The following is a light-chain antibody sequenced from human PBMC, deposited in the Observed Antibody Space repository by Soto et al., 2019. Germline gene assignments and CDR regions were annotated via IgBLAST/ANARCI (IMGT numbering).Light chain of an antibody. Sequence: QAVVTQEPSLTVSPGGTVTLTCASSTGAVASDNHATWLQQKPGQAPRALIYSTSNKHSWTPARFSGSLFGGRATLTLSGVQPEDEADYYCLLHYGGAQVWMFGGGTKLTVL. J-gene: IGLJ3*02. CDR3: LLHYGGAQVWM. CDR1: TGAVASDNH. V-gene: IGLV7-43*01. CDR2: STS.